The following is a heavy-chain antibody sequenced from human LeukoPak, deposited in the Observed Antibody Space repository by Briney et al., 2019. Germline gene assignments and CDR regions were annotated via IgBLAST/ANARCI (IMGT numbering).Heavy chain of an antibody. CDR3: ARDFYGDDGHHPFDY. D-gene: IGHD2/OR15-2a*01. J-gene: IGHJ4*02. Sequence: SETLSLTCSVSGGAISNYYWNWLRQPAGKGLEWIGRIYASGSTNYNPSLTSRVTISMDKSKNHFSLNLKSVTAADTAFYYCARDFYGDDGHHPFDYWGQGIQVTVSS. CDR2: IYASGST. V-gene: IGHV4-4*07. CDR1: GGAISNYY.